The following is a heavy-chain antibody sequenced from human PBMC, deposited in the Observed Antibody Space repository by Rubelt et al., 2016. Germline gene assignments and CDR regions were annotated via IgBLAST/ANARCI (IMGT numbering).Heavy chain of an antibody. D-gene: IGHD1-1*01. CDR3: ARELEPHWFDP. CDR1: GGSISSSSYY. CDR2: IFYSGST. Sequence: ESGPGLVKPSETLSLTCTVSGGSISSSSYYWGWIRQPPGKGLEWIGSIFYSGSTYYNPSLKSRVTISVDTSKNQFSLKLSSVTAADTAVYYCARELEPHWFDPWGQGTLVTVSS. V-gene: IGHV4-39*07. J-gene: IGHJ5*02.